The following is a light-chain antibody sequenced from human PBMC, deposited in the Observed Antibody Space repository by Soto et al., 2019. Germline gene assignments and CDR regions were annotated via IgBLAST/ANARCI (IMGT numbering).Light chain of an antibody. CDR1: SSDVGRYDY. V-gene: IGLV2-11*01. J-gene: IGLJ1*01. Sequence: QSALTQPRSVSASPGQSVTTSCTGTSSDVGRYDYVSWHQQHPGKAPKLIVYDVTERPSGVPDRFSGSKSGNTASLTISGLQAEDEADYSCCSFAGSYSYVFGTGTKVTVL. CDR3: CSFAGSYSYV. CDR2: DVT.